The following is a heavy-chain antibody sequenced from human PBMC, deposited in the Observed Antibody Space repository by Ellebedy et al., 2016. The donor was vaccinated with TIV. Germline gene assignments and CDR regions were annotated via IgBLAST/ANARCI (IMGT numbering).Heavy chain of an antibody. CDR3: ARAIYGAAYL. D-gene: IGHD4-17*01. CDR1: EFTLTNYW. J-gene: IGHJ2*01. Sequence: GGSLRLSCTASEFTLTNYWMTWVRQAPGKGLEWVANINEDGTKKHYVDSVKGRFTISRYNAGNSLYLQMNSLGAEDTAVYYCARAIYGAAYLWGRGTLVTVSS. CDR2: INEDGTKK. V-gene: IGHV3-7*01.